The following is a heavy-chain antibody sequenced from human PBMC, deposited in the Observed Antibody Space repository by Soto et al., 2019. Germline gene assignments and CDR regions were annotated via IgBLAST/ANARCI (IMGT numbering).Heavy chain of an antibody. CDR1: GFSFSSYA. CDR2: ISARGGSL. J-gene: IGHJ4*02. Sequence: EVQLLESGGGLVQPGGSLRLSCAGSGFSFSSYAMVWVRQAPGKGLEWVSVISARGGSLYFADSVKGRFTISRDNSKNVLSLEMNSLRAEDTATSFCAKGSIEYSASVDNWGQGTLVVVSS. V-gene: IGHV3-23*01. CDR3: AKGSIEYSASVDN. D-gene: IGHD5-12*01.